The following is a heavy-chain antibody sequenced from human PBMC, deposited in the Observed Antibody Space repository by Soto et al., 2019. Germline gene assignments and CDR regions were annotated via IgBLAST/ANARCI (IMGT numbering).Heavy chain of an antibody. Sequence: PGGSLRLSCEASGFTFSNFGMNWVRQAPGKGLEWVARVWYDGSSKYYVDSVKGRFTISRDNSKDTLYLQMSSLRADDTAVYYCARAGGSTDYYYGMDVWGQGTTVTVSS. CDR2: VWYDGSSK. V-gene: IGHV3-33*01. J-gene: IGHJ6*02. CDR3: ARAGGSTDYYYGMDV. CDR1: GFTFSNFG.